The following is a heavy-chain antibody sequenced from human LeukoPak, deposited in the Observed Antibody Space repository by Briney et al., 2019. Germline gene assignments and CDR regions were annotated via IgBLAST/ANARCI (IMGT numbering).Heavy chain of an antibody. CDR2: ISGSTFST. CDR3: AKGDYYGSGSSHYFDY. J-gene: IGHJ4*02. Sequence: GGSLRLSCEATGFIFSSFAMSWVRQAPGKGREGVSSISGSTFSTYYAASLQALFRLSNDNSNNPLSLQMNSLRAEDTAIYYCAKGDYYGSGSSHYFDYWGQGTLVTVSS. D-gene: IGHD3-10*01. V-gene: IGHV3-23*01. CDR1: GFIFSSFA.